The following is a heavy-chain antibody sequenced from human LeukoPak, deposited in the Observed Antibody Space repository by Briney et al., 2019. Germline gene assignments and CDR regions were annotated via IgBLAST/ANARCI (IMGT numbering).Heavy chain of an antibody. J-gene: IGHJ3*02. V-gene: IGHV3-9*01. CDR3: AKAGRIAAAGDAFDI. CDR2: ISWNSGSI. D-gene: IGHD6-13*01. CDR1: GFTFDDYA. Sequence: GRSLRLSCAASGFTFDDYAMHWVRQAPGKGLEWVSGISWNSGSIGYADSVKGRFTISRDNAKNSLYLQMNSLRAEDTALYYCAKAGRIAAAGDAFDIWGQGTMVTVSS.